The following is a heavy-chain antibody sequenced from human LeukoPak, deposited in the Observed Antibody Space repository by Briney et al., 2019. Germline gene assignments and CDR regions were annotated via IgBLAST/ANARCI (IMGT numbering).Heavy chain of an antibody. J-gene: IGHJ6*02. V-gene: IGHV1-2*02. CDR1: GYTFTGYY. Sequence: ASVKVSCKASGYTFTGYYMHWVRQAPGQGLEWMGWINPNSGGTNYAQKFRGRVTMTRDTSISTAYMELSRLRSDDTAVYHCARSPRVIITFSTPYYYYGMDVWGQGTTVTVSS. D-gene: IGHD3-9*01. CDR3: ARSPRVIITFSTPYYYYGMDV. CDR2: INPNSGGT.